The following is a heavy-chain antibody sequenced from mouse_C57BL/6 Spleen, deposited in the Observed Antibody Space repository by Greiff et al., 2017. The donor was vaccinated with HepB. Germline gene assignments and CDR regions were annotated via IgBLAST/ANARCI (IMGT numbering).Heavy chain of an antibody. Sequence: VKVVESGPELVKPGASVKISCKASGYAFSSSWMNWVKQRPGKGLEWIGRIYPGDGDTNYNGKFKGKATLTADKSSSTAYMQLSSLTSEDSAVYFCARGGQLRPYFDYWGQGTTLTVSS. CDR3: ARGGQLRPYFDY. V-gene: IGHV1-82*01. CDR1: GYAFSSSW. J-gene: IGHJ2*01. D-gene: IGHD3-2*02. CDR2: IYPGDGDT.